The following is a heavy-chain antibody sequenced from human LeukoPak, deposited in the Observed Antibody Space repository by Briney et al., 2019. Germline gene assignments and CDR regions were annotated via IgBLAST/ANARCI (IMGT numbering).Heavy chain of an antibody. Sequence: GGSLRLSCAASGFTFSSYAMSWVRQAPGKGLEWVSAISGSGGSTYYADSVKGRFTISRDNSKNTLYLQMNSLRAEDTAVYYCAKDEGGRITMIVVVHPFDYWGQGTLVTVSS. CDR3: AKDEGGRITMIVVVHPFDY. J-gene: IGHJ4*02. D-gene: IGHD3-22*01. V-gene: IGHV3-23*01. CDR1: GFTFSSYA. CDR2: ISGSGGST.